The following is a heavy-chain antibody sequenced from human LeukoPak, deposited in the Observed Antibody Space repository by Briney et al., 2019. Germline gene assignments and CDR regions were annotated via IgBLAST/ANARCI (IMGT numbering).Heavy chain of an antibody. D-gene: IGHD3-10*01. Sequence: GGSLRLSCAASGFTFSSYSMNWVRQAPGKGLEWVSTLSPSGAATYYADSVKGRFTISRDNSKNTLYLQMNSLRAEDTAVYYCAKVKSGPTRLYAFDIWGQGTMVTVSS. CDR3: AKVKSGPTRLYAFDI. J-gene: IGHJ3*02. CDR2: LSPSGAAT. V-gene: IGHV3-23*01. CDR1: GFTFSSYS.